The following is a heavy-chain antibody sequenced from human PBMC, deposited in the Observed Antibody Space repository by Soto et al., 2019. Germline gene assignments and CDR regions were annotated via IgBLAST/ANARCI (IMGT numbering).Heavy chain of an antibody. V-gene: IGHV4-59*01. Sequence: SDTLSPPVSVSDAAITGSYWSWIRQSPGKGLEWLGYVYYTGSTNYSTSLRSRVSISVDTSKNEFSLSLSSVTAADTAVYFCARSVAVPGAHIDYWGQGTQVTVSS. CDR3: ARSVAVPGAHIDY. D-gene: IGHD6-19*01. CDR2: VYYTGST. J-gene: IGHJ4*02. CDR1: DAAITGSY.